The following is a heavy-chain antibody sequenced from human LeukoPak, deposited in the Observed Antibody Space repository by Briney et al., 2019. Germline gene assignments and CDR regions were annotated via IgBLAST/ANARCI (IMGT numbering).Heavy chain of an antibody. CDR1: GGSISSGGYS. Sequence: SQTLSLTCAVSGGSISSGGYSWSWIRQPPGKGLEWIGEINHSGSTNYNPSLKSRVTISVDTSKNQFSLKLSSVTAADTAVYYCARGGYGDYFFGYWGQGTLVTVSS. J-gene: IGHJ4*02. V-gene: IGHV4-30-2*01. CDR3: ARGGYGDYFFGY. CDR2: INHSGST. D-gene: IGHD4-17*01.